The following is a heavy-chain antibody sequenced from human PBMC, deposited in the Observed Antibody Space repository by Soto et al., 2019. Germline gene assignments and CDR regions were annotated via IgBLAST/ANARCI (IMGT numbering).Heavy chain of an antibody. CDR1: VYSLTSYW. CDR3: ARWRRARGYYGMDV. Sequence: GEALKLSEACSVYSLTSYWSGWVRQMPRKGLEWMRIIYPVDSDTRYSPSFQGQVTISADKSISTAYLQWSSLKASDTAMYYCARWRRARGYYGMDVWGQGTTVTVSS. V-gene: IGHV5-51*01. CDR2: IYPVDSDT. D-gene: IGHD3-10*01. J-gene: IGHJ6*02.